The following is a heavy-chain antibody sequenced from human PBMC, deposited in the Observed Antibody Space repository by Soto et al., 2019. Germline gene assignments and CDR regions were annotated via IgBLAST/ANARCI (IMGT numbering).Heavy chain of an antibody. D-gene: IGHD3-22*01. CDR3: ARFRSYHYDSSGYYDAFDI. Sequence: GESLKISCKGSGYSFTSYWIGWVRQMPGKGLEWMGIIYPGDSDTRYSPSFQGQVTISADKSISTAYLQWSSLKASDTAMYYCARFRSYHYDSSGYYDAFDIWGQGTMVTVSS. J-gene: IGHJ3*02. V-gene: IGHV5-51*01. CDR2: IYPGDSDT. CDR1: GYSFTSYW.